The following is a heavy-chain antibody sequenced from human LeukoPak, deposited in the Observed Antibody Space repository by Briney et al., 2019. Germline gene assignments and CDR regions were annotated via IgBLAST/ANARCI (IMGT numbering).Heavy chain of an antibody. Sequence: SETLSLTCTVSGDSISRSSYFWAWIRQPPGKGLEWIGSVYSSGSTYYNPSLRSQITISVDTSKNQFSLKLTSVAAADTAMYYCTRDMEYPGAGFDYWGQGTLVTVSS. D-gene: IGHD3-3*01. CDR3: TRDMEYPGAGFDY. CDR1: GDSISRSSYF. V-gene: IGHV4-39*07. CDR2: VYSSGST. J-gene: IGHJ4*02.